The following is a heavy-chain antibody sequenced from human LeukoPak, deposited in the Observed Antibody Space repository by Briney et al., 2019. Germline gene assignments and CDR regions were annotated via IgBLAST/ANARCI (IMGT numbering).Heavy chain of an antibody. CDR3: ARVPYYYDSSGYSDAFDG. D-gene: IGHD3-22*01. J-gene: IGHJ3*01. CDR2: ISGSGYI. Sequence: GGSLRLSCAASGFTFSNYAMTWVRQAPGKGLEWVSTISGSGYIYYADSVKGRFTVSRDNAKNSLYLDMNSLRVEDTALYYCARVPYYYDSSGYSDAFDGWGQGTMVTVSS. V-gene: IGHV3-69-1*01. CDR1: GFTFSNYA.